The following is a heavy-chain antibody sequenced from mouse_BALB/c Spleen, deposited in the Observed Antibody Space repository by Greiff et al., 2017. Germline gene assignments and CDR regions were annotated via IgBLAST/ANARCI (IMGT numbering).Heavy chain of an antibody. CDR3: ARVLDY. J-gene: IGHJ2*01. CDR2: ISYDGSN. Sequence: DVHLVESGPGLVKPSQSLSLTCSVTGYSITSGYYWNWIRQFPGNKLEWMGYISYDGSNNYNPSLKNRISITRDTSKNQFFLKLNSVTTEDTATYYCARVLDYWGQGTTLTVSS. V-gene: IGHV3-6*02. CDR1: GYSITSGYY.